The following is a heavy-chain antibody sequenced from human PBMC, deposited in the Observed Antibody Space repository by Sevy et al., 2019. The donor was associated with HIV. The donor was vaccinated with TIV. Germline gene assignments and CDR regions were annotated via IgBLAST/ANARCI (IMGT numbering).Heavy chain of an antibody. CDR3: ARSENGNYAEY. V-gene: IGHV3-21*01. J-gene: IGHJ4*02. CDR1: GFTFNSYS. Sequence: GGSLRLSCAASGFTFNSYSINWVRQAPGKGLEWVSYISGLSNYIYYADSLKGRFTISRVNAKDSVYLQMDSLRVEDTAVYYCARSENGNYAEYWGQGILVTVSS. D-gene: IGHD1-7*01. CDR2: ISGLSNYI.